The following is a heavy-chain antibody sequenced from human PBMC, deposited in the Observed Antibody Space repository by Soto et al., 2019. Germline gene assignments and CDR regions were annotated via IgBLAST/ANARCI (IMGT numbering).Heavy chain of an antibody. J-gene: IGHJ4*02. Sequence: ASVKVSCKASGYTFTSYAISWVRQAPGQGLEWMGGIIPIFGTANYAQKFQGRVTITADESTSTAYMELSSLRSEDTAVYYCARENVVHYDSSGYSPFDYWGQGTLVTVSS. V-gene: IGHV1-69*13. CDR2: IIPIFGTA. CDR3: ARENVVHYDSSGYSPFDY. D-gene: IGHD3-22*01. CDR1: GYTFTSYA.